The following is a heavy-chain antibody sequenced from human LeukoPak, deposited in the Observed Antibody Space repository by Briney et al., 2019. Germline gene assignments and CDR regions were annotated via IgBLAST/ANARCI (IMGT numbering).Heavy chain of an antibody. Sequence: GGSLRLSCAASGFTFDDYAMHWVRQAPGKGLEWVSGISWNSGSIGYADSVKGRFTISRDNAKNSLYLQMNSLRAEDTALYYCAKAYTSGYYLVDAFDIWSQGTMVTVSS. J-gene: IGHJ3*02. V-gene: IGHV3-9*01. CDR1: GFTFDDYA. CDR3: AKAYTSGYYLVDAFDI. CDR2: ISWNSGSI. D-gene: IGHD3-22*01.